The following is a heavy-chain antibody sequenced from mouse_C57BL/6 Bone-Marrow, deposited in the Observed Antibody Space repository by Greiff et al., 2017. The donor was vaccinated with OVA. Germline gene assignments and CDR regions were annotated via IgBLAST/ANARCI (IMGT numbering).Heavy chain of an antibody. V-gene: IGHV1-15*01. CDR3: TTHYDYDVLCMDY. CDR1: GYTFTDYE. D-gene: IGHD2-4*01. J-gene: IGHJ4*01. Sequence: VKLQQSGAELVRPGASVTLSCKASGYTFTDYEMHWVKQTPVHGLEWIGAIDPETGGTAYNQKFKGKAILTADKSSSTAYMELRSLTSEDSAVYYCTTHYDYDVLCMDYWGQGTSVTVSS. CDR2: IDPETGGT.